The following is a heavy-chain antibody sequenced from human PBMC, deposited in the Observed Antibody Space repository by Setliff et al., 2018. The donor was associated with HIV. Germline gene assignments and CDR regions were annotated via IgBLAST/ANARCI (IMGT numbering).Heavy chain of an antibody. CDR1: GYTFTSYY. D-gene: IGHD1-26*01. V-gene: IGHV1-69-2*01. Sequence: GASVKVSCKASGYTFTSYYMHWVRQAPGQGLEWMGRVDPEDGETRYAMKFQGSVTISADTSTDTTYLSLTSLRSQDTAVYYCATVRIVGATEFDYWGQGTVVTVSS. J-gene: IGHJ4*02. CDR2: VDPEDGET. CDR3: ATVRIVGATEFDY.